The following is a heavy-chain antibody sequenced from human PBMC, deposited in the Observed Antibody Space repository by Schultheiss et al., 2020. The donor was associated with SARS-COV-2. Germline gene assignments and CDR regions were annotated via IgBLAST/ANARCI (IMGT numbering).Heavy chain of an antibody. J-gene: IGHJ6*03. D-gene: IGHD6-19*01. Sequence: SETLSLTCTVSGGSISSYYWSWIRQPPGKGLEWIGYIYYSGSTNYNPSLKSRVTISVDTSKNQFSLKLSSVTAADTAVYYCARGVGGRDSSGWYNPPYYYYMDVWGKGTTVTVAS. CDR1: GGSISSYY. CDR3: ARGVGGRDSSGWYNPPYYYYMDV. CDR2: IYYSGST. V-gene: IGHV4-59*08.